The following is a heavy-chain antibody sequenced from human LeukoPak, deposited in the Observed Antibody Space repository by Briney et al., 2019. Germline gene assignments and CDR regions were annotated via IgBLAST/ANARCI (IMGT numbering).Heavy chain of an antibody. Sequence: GGSLRLSCAASGFTFSSYGMHWVRQAPGKGLEWVAVISYDGSNKYYADSVKGRFTISRDNSKNTLYVQMNSLRADDTAVYYCAKALRDWGQGTLVTVSS. CDR3: AKALRD. J-gene: IGHJ4*02. CDR1: GFTFSSYG. V-gene: IGHV3-30*18. CDR2: ISYDGSNK.